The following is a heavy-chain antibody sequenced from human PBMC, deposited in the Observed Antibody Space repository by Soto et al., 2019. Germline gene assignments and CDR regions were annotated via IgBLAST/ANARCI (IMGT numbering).Heavy chain of an antibody. CDR1: GFTVSNNY. V-gene: IGHV3-53*01. Sequence: GGSLRLSCVASGFTVSNNYMSWVRQAPGRGLEWVSAISNTGSTYYAGSVKGRSTISRDSSTNTLYLEVNSLRADDTAVYYCAKVNVVVVAATFEYEYYFDYWGQGTLGTVSS. J-gene: IGHJ4*02. CDR3: AKVNVVVVAATFEYEYYFDY. D-gene: IGHD2-15*01. CDR2: ISNTGST.